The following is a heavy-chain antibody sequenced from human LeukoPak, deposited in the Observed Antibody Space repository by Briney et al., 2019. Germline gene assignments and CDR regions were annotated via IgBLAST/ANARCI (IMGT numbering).Heavy chain of an antibody. CDR2: ISSSSSYI. CDR3: ARVGLNYYDSSGYPTNDAFDI. D-gene: IGHD3-22*01. J-gene: IGHJ3*02. Sequence: GGSLRLSCAASGFTFSSYSMNWVRQAPGKGLEWVSSISSSSSYIYYAGSVKGRFTISRDNAKNSLYLQMNSLRAEDTAVYYCARVGLNYYDSSGYPTNDAFDIWGQGTMVTVSS. CDR1: GFTFSSYS. V-gene: IGHV3-21*01.